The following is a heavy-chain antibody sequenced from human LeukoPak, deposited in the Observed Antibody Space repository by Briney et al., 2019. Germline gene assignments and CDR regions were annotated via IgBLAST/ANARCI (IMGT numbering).Heavy chain of an antibody. D-gene: IGHD1-14*01. CDR2: IYHSGST. V-gene: IGHV4-4*02. CDR1: GGSISSSNW. J-gene: IGHJ4*02. Sequence: SGTLSLTCAVSGGSISSSNWWSWVRQPPGKGLEWIGEIYHSGSTNYNPSLKSRVTISVDTSKNQFSLKLSSVTAADTAVYYCARDGQTTAGFDYWGQGTLVTVSS. CDR3: ARDGQTTAGFDY.